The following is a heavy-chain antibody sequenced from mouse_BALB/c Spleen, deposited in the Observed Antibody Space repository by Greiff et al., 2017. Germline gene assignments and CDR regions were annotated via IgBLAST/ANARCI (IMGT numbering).Heavy chain of an antibody. CDR1: GYTFTSST. J-gene: IGHJ2*01. V-gene: IGHV1-4*01. Sequence: QVQLQQSGAELARPGASVKMSCTASGYTFTSSTMHWVKQRPGQGLEWIGYINPSSGYTNYNQKFKDKATLTADKSSSTAYIQLSSLTSEDSAVYYCARGYYGSSVLDYWGQGTTLTVSS. CDR3: ARGYYGSSVLDY. D-gene: IGHD1-1*01. CDR2: INPSSGYT.